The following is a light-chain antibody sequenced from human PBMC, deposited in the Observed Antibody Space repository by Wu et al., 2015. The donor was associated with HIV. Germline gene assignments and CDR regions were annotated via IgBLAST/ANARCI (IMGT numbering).Light chain of an antibody. CDR3: QQRGSWPWT. V-gene: IGKV3-11*01. Sequence: EFVLTQSPGTLSLSPGERATLSCRASQSVSSYLAWYQQKPGQAPRLLIYDASNRATGIPARFSGSGSGTDFTLTISSLEPEDFAVYYCQQRGSWPWTFGQGTKVEIK. CDR2: DAS. J-gene: IGKJ1*01. CDR1: QSVSSY.